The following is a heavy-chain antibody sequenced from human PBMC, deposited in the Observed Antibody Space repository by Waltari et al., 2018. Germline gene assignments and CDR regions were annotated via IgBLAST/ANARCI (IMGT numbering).Heavy chain of an antibody. D-gene: IGHD3-9*01. V-gene: IGHV1-2*06. CDR1: RSTFTGSY. J-gene: IGHJ4*02. CDR3: AGDQVVQYDMWTGERGGDY. CDR2: INHNRGGT. Sequence: QVQLVQSGAEVQTPGASVQVSCKASRSTFTGSYMHWVRQAPGHGLEWMGRINHNRGGTNYVQKCQGRVTMPRDTASSTAYMETSRMRSDDTAGYDCAGDQVVQYDMWTGERGGDYWGQGTLVTVSS.